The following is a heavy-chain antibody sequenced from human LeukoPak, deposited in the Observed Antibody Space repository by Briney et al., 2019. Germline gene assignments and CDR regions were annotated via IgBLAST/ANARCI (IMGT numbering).Heavy chain of an antibody. CDR3: ARQWYDSSGYFDY. D-gene: IGHD3-22*01. V-gene: IGHV4-39*01. CDR2: IYYSGST. J-gene: IGHJ4*02. Sequence: PSETLSLTCTVSGGSISSSSYYWGWIRQPPGKGLEWIGSIYYSGSTYYNPSLKSRVTISVDTSKNQFSLKLSSVTAADTAVYYCARQWYDSSGYFDYWGQGTLVTVSS. CDR1: GGSISSSSYY.